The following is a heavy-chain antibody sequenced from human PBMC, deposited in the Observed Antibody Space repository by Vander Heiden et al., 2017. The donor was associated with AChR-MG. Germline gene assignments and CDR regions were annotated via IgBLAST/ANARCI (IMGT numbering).Heavy chain of an antibody. Sequence: QVQLQESGPGLVQPSQTLSLTCTVSGGSISSGGYYWSWIRQHPGKGLEWIGYIYYSGSTYYNPSLKSRVTISVDTSKNQFSLKLSSVTAADTAVYYCARNYHSNRTLHYYYYYMDVWGKGTTVTVSS. CDR1: GGSISSGGYY. D-gene: IGHD4-4*01. CDR2: IYYSGST. V-gene: IGHV4-31*03. CDR3: ARNYHSNRTLHYYYYYMDV. J-gene: IGHJ6*03.